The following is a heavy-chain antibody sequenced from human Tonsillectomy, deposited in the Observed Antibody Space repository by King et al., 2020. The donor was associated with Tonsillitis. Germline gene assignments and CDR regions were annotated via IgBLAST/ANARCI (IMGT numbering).Heavy chain of an antibody. CDR1: GGSISSGDYS. D-gene: IGHD1-26*01. V-gene: IGHV4-30-2*01. CDR2: IFHSGST. Sequence: QLQLQESGSGLVKPSQTLSLSCAVSGGSISSGDYSWSWIRQPPGKGLEWIGYIFHSGSTYYNPSLKSRLTISLDRSKNQFSLKLSSVTAADTAVYYCARVVGLETLDPYYFDFWGQGTLVTVSS. CDR3: ARVVGLETLDPYYFDF. J-gene: IGHJ4*02.